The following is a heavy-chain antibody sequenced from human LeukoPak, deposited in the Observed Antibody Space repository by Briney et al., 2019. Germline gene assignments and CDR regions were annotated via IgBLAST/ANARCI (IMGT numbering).Heavy chain of an antibody. CDR2: IYYSGST. V-gene: IGHV4-39*01. Sequence: SETLSLTCTVSGGSISSSSYSWGWIRQPPGKGLERIGSIYYSGSTYYNPSLKSRVTISVDTSKNQFSLKLSSVTAADTAVYYCARRKRGGLLLIRVFDYWGQGTLVTVSS. CDR3: ARRKRGGLLLIRVFDY. J-gene: IGHJ4*02. CDR1: GGSISSSSYS. D-gene: IGHD3-22*01.